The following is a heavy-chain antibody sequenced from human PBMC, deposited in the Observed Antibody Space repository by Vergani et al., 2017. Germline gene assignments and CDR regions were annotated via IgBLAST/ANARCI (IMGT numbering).Heavy chain of an antibody. CDR1: GGSISSGDYY. CDR3: ARVPWLRGGSGSRPYY. J-gene: IGHJ4*02. V-gene: IGHV4-30-4*01. Sequence: QVQLQESGPGLVKPSQTLSLTCTVSGGSISSGDYYWSWIRQPPGKGLEWIGYIYYSGSTYYNPSLKSRVTISVDTSKNQFSLKLSSVTAADTAVYYCARVPWLRGGSGSRPYYWGQGTLVTVSS. CDR2: IYYSGST. D-gene: IGHD3-10*01.